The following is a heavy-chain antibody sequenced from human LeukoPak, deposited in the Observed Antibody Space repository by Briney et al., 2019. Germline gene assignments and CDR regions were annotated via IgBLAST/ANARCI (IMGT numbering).Heavy chain of an antibody. CDR1: GGSFSGYY. D-gene: IGHD6-13*01. CDR2: INHSGST. CDR3: ARGGYDY. J-gene: IGHJ4*02. V-gene: IGHV4-34*01. Sequence: TSETLSLTCAVYGGSFSGYYWSWIRQPPGKGLEWIGEINHSGSTNYNPSLKGRVTISVDTSKNQFSLKLSSVTAADTAVYYCARGGYDYWGQGTLVTVSS.